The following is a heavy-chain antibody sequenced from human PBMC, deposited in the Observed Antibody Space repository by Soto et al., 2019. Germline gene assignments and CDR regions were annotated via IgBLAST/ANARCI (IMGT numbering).Heavy chain of an antibody. J-gene: IGHJ4*02. CDR3: AKHLGHYYDSSGFDY. Sequence: LRLSCAASWFAFSTYAMGWVRQAPGRGLEWVSSISRTSGSTYYADSVKGRFTISRDNFNNTLDLQMNSLRAEDTALYYCAKHLGHYYDSSGFDYWGQGTLVTVSS. D-gene: IGHD3-22*01. V-gene: IGHV3-23*01. CDR2: ISRTSGST. CDR1: WFAFSTYA.